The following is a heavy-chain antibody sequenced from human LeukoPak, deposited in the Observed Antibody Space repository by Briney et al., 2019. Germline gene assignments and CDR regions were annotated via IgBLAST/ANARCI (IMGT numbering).Heavy chain of an antibody. CDR1: GFTFSSYA. D-gene: IGHD4-17*01. J-gene: IGHJ4*02. CDR3: ARAPGGFHGDYSPIAY. V-gene: IGHV3-30-3*01. Sequence: PGGSLRLSCAASGFTFSSYAMHWVRQAPGKGLEWVAVISYDGSNKYYADSVKGRFTISRDNSQNTLYLQMNSLRADETVIYYCARAPGGFHGDYSPIAYWGQGTLVAVSS. CDR2: ISYDGSNK.